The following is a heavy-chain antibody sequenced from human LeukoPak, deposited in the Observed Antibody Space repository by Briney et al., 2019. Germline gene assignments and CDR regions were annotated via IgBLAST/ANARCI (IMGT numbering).Heavy chain of an antibody. CDR3: AKDRAVRGVITPLDY. J-gene: IGHJ4*02. V-gene: IGHV3-30*18. CDR2: ISYDGSNK. CDR1: GFTFSSYG. D-gene: IGHD3-10*01. Sequence: GRSLRLSCAASGFTFSSYGMHWVRQAPGKGLEWVAVISYDGSNKYYADSVKGRFTISRDNSKNTLYLQMNSLRAEDTAVYYCAKDRAVRGVITPLDYWGQGTLATVSS.